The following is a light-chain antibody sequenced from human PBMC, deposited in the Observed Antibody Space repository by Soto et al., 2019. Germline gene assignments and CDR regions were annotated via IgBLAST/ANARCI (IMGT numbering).Light chain of an antibody. V-gene: IGKV3-15*01. CDR1: QSVSSN. J-gene: IGKJ1*01. CDR2: GAS. CDR3: QQYNNWPPT. Sequence: EIVMTQSPATLSVSPGERATLSCRASQSVSSNLAWYQQKPGQAPRLLIYGASTRATGIPARFSGSRSGTEFTLTISSVQSEDFAVYYCQQYNNWPPTFGQGTKVEIK.